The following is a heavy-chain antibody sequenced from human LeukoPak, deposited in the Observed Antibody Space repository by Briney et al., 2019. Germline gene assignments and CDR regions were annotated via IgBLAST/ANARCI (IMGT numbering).Heavy chain of an antibody. J-gene: IGHJ4*02. V-gene: IGHV3-23*01. D-gene: IGHD6-13*01. Sequence: GGSLRLSCEVSGLTFSNYAISWVRQAPGKGLEWVSAISGSGGSTYYADSVKGRFTISRDNSKNTLYLQMNSLRAEDTAVYYCAKDRGSSYYFDYWGQGTLVTVSS. CDR3: AKDRGSSYYFDY. CDR1: GLTFSNYA. CDR2: ISGSGGST.